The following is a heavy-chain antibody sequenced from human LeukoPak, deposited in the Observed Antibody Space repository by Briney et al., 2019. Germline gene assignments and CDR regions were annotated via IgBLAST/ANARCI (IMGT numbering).Heavy chain of an antibody. CDR2: ISGSGDTT. CDR1: GFDFSRYV. J-gene: IGHJ4*02. Sequence: GGSLRLSCVASGFDFSRYVVNWVRQAPGKGLEWVSGISGSGDTTYYTDSVKGRFTISRDNSENTLYLQMDSLTVGDTAIHYCAKDRGITARPYAFDSWGQGTLVTVSS. D-gene: IGHD6-6*01. V-gene: IGHV3-23*01. CDR3: AKDRGITARPYAFDS.